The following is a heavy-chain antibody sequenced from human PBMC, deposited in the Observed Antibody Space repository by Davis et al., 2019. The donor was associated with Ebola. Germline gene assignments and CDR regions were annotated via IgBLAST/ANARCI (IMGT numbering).Heavy chain of an antibody. CDR2: IAPSGDFT. CDR3: ARALDRLLDFDY. J-gene: IGHJ4*02. Sequence: ASVKVSCKASGYTFTDYYMNWVRQAPGQGLEWVGIIAPSGDFTGFAPKFQGRITLTTDTSTTTVYMELTSLKSEDTAVYYCARALDRLLDFDYWGQGTLVTVSS. D-gene: IGHD3-3*01. V-gene: IGHV1-46*01. CDR1: GYTFTDYY.